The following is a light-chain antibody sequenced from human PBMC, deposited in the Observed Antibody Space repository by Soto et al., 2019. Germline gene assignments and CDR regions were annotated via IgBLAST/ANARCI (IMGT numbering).Light chain of an antibody. CDR3: QQYKNWPPLT. CDR2: GAF. V-gene: IGKV3D-15*01. CDR1: QSVSYN. J-gene: IGKJ4*01. Sequence: EIVMTQSPATLSVSPGERATLSCRASQSVSYNLAWYQQKPGQGPRLLIYGAFTRATGSPARYSGSGSGTEFTLTIRSLQSEDFAVYYCQQYKNWPPLTFGGGTKVEIK.